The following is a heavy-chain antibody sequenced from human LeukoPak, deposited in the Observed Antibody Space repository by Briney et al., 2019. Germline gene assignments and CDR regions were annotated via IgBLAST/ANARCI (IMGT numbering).Heavy chain of an antibody. CDR1: GYTFTGYY. J-gene: IGHJ5*02. CDR3: ARRGGGSTHWFDP. CDR2: INPNSGGT. V-gene: IGHV1-2*02. D-gene: IGHD2-15*01. Sequence: ASVTVSCKASGYTFTGYYMHWVRQAPGQGLEWMGWINPNSGGTNYAQKFQGRVTMTRDTSISTAYMELSRLRSDDTAVYYCARRGGGSTHWFDPWGQGTLVTVSS.